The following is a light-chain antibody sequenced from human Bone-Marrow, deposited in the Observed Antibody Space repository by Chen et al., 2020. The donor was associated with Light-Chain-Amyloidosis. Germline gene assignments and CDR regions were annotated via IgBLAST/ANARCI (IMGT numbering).Light chain of an antibody. V-gene: IGKV1-39*01. CDR3: QQSHSTPRT. CDR1: QTISTF. Sequence: IRMTQPPSWLSSSVGDRVTITCRASQTISTFLNWYQQKPGKAPNLLIYAASSLQSGVPSRFSGSGSGTDFTLTISSLQPEDFATYYCQQSHSTPRTFGGGTKVEIK. CDR2: AAS. J-gene: IGKJ4*01.